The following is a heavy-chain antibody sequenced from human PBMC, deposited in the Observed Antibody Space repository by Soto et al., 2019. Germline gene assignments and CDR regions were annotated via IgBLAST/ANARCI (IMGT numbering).Heavy chain of an antibody. V-gene: IGHV1-18*01. Sequence: EASVKVSCKASGYTFTSYGISWVRQAPGRGLEWMGWISAYNGNTNYAQKFQGRVTMTEDTSTDTAYMELSSLRSEDTAVYYCATVPYSSSPDANWFDPWGQGTLVTVSS. CDR3: ATVPYSSSPDANWFDP. CDR1: GYTFTSYG. J-gene: IGHJ5*02. D-gene: IGHD6-6*01. CDR2: ISAYNGNT.